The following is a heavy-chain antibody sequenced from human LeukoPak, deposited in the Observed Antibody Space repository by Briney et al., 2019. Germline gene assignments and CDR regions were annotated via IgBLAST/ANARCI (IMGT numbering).Heavy chain of an antibody. Sequence: PGGSLRLSCAASGFTFNSYVMSWVRQAPGKGLEWVAAINGNGGGTYYVDSVKGRFTISRDNSKNMLYLQMNSLRAEDTAVYYCATVSSSSPLRPMDVWGQGTTVTVSS. D-gene: IGHD2-2*01. J-gene: IGHJ6*02. CDR1: GFTFNSYV. V-gene: IGHV3-23*01. CDR2: INGNGGGT. CDR3: ATVSSSSPLRPMDV.